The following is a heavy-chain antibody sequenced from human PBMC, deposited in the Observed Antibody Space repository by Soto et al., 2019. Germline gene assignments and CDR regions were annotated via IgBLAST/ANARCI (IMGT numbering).Heavy chain of an antibody. CDR3: ARQIYDSDTGPNFQYYFDS. J-gene: IGHJ4*02. CDR1: GYSFAGYW. Sequence: GESLKISCKGSGYSFAGYWITWVRQKPGKGLEWMGRIDPSDSQTYYSPSFRGHVTISVTKSITTVFLQWSSLRASDTAMYYCARQIYDSDTGPNFQYYFDSWGQGTPVTSPQ. D-gene: IGHD3-22*01. V-gene: IGHV5-10-1*01. CDR2: IDPSDSQT.